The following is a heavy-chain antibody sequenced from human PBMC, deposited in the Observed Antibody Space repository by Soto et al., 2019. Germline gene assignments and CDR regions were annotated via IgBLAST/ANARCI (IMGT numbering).Heavy chain of an antibody. Sequence: QVQLQQWGAGLLKPSETLSLTCAVYGGSFSGYYWSWIRQPPGKGLEWIGEINHSGSTNYNPSLKGRVTISVDTSKNQFSLKLSSVTAADTAVYYCASFVLGYCSSTSCKKSYGMDVWGQGTTVTVSS. CDR1: GGSFSGYY. V-gene: IGHV4-34*01. CDR3: ASFVLGYCSSTSCKKSYGMDV. CDR2: INHSGST. J-gene: IGHJ6*02. D-gene: IGHD2-2*01.